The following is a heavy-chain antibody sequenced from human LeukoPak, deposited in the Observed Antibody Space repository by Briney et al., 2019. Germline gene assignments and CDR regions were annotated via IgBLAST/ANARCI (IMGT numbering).Heavy chain of an antibody. CDR1: GLPLSGYY. Sequence: PSETLSLTCAVYGLPLSGYYGSWIRQPPAKGLEWVGEINHSGGTNYNPSLKSRRTISFGTSNNQFSLKLSSVTAADTDVYYCARLNNTMMVVAPEKRDHYALAQYYYYYMDVWGKGTTVTVSS. CDR2: INHSGGT. V-gene: IGHV4-34*01. D-gene: IGHD3-22*01. J-gene: IGHJ6*03. CDR3: ARLNNTMMVVAPEKRDHYALAQYYYYYMDV.